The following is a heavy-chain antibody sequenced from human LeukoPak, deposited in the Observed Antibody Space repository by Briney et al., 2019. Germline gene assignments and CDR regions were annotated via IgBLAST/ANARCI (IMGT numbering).Heavy chain of an antibody. D-gene: IGHD2-2*01. CDR2: IYPGDSDS. Sequence: GESLKISCKGSGYSFTSYWIGWVRQMPGKGLEWMGIIYPGDSDSRYSPSFQGQVTISADKSISTAYLQWSSLKASDTPMYYCARIGIIGEYCSSSSCSSDAFDIWGQGTMVTVSS. J-gene: IGHJ3*02. CDR1: GYSFTSYW. CDR3: ARIGIIGEYCSSSSCSSDAFDI. V-gene: IGHV5-51*01.